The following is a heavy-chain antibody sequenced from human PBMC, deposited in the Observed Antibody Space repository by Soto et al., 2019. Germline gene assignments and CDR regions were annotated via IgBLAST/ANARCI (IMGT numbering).Heavy chain of an antibody. CDR2: ISYSGST. J-gene: IGHJ4*02. CDR3: ARELESTSYDY. D-gene: IGHD1-1*01. CDR1: GGSINNHY. Sequence: SETLSLTCTVSGGSINNHYWSWIRQPPGKVLEWIGYISYSGSTNYNPSLKSRVTISVDTSKNQFSLKLSSVIVADTAVYYCARELESTSYDYWGQGTLVTVSS. V-gene: IGHV4-59*11.